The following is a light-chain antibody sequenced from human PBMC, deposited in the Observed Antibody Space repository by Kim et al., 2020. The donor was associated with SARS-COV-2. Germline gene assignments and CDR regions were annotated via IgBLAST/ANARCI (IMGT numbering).Light chain of an antibody. V-gene: IGLV2-11*01. J-gene: IGLJ1*01. CDR1: RSAVGGYTI. CDR3: CSYAGSYSV. CDR2: DHR. Sequence: PVQADTISSTVTRSAVGGYTIYSWSKQHPGKPPSLMFYDHRKRPLGVPDRLSGSKSGNTSSLTVSGLQAKNEADYSCCSYAGSYSVFATGTKFTVL.